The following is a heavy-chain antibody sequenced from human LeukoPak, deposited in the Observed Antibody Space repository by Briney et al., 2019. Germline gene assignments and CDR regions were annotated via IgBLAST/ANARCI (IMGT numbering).Heavy chain of an antibody. D-gene: IGHD2-21*02. CDR2: IIPIFGTA. CDR3: ARDRVRTAIPSYFDY. J-gene: IGHJ4*02. CDR1: GGTFSSYA. Sequence: EASVKVSCKASGGTFSSYAISWVRQAPGQGLEWMGRIIPIFGTANYAQKFQGRVTITTDESTSTAYMELSSLRSEDTAVYYCARDRVRTAIPSYFDYRGQGTLVTVSS. V-gene: IGHV1-69*05.